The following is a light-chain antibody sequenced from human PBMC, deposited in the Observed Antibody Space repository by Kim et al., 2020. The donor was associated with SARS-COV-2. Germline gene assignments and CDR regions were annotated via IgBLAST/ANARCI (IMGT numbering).Light chain of an antibody. V-gene: IGLV2-11*01. CDR1: GSDVGGYNY. CDR2: DVN. J-gene: IGLJ3*02. CDR3: CTYAGTYTWV. Sequence: QSALTQPRSVSGSPGQSVTISCTGTGSDVGGYNYVSWYQHHPGKAPKLMIYDVNKRPSGVPDRFSGSRSGNTASLTISGLQAEDEADYYCCTYAGTYTWVFGGGTQLTVL.